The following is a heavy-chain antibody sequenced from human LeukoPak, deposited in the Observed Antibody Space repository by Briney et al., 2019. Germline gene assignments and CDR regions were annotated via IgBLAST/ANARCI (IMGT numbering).Heavy chain of an antibody. CDR3: ARDCDTSGYYYCGMDV. J-gene: IGHJ6*02. V-gene: IGHV3-30-3*01. CDR1: GFTFSSYA. CDR2: ISYDGSNK. Sequence: GGSLRLSCAASGFTFSSYAVHWVRQAPGKGLEWVAVISYDGSNKYYADSVKGRFTISRDNSKNTLYLQMNSLRTEDTAVYYCARDCDTSGYYYCGMDVWGQGTTVAVSS. D-gene: IGHD3-22*01.